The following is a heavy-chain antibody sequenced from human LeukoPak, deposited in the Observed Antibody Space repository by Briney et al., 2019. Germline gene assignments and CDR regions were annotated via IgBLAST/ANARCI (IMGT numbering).Heavy chain of an antibody. J-gene: IGHJ5*02. CDR3: AKEPREYCSSTSCPNWIDP. D-gene: IGHD2-2*01. CDR1: GFTFSSYA. CDR2: ISASGGTT. Sequence: GGSLRLSCAASGFTFSSYAMSWVRQAPGKGLEWVSAISASGGTTYYADSVKGRFTISRDNSKNALYLQMSSLRAEDTAVYYCAKEPREYCSSTSCPNWIDPWGQGTLVTVSS. V-gene: IGHV3-23*01.